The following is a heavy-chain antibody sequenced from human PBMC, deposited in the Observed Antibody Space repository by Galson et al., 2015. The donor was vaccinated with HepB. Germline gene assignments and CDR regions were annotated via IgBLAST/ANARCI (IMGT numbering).Heavy chain of an antibody. CDR3: ARGFRSAVDY. CDR1: GDSVSGNTAS. V-gene: IGHV6-1*01. D-gene: IGHD3-10*01. CDR2: TYYRSKWYN. J-gene: IGHJ4*02. Sequence: CAISGDSVSGNTASWCWIRQSRSRGLEWLGWTYYRSKWYNDYTVSVQCRITINPTTSKNQFSLQLNSVTPEVTAVYYCARGFRSAVDYWGQGTLDTVSS.